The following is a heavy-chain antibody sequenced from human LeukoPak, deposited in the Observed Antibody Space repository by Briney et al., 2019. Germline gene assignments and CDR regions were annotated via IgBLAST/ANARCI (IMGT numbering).Heavy chain of an antibody. CDR3: ARDSADYGDYDY. J-gene: IGHJ4*02. CDR2: INPSGGST. V-gene: IGHV1-46*01. Sequence: ASVKVSCKASGYTXTSYFTHWVRQAPGQGLDWMGIINPSGGSTSYAQKFQGRVTMTRDTSTSTVYMELSSLRSEDTAVYYCARDSADYGDYDYWGQGTLVTVSS. CDR1: GYTXTSYF. D-gene: IGHD4-17*01.